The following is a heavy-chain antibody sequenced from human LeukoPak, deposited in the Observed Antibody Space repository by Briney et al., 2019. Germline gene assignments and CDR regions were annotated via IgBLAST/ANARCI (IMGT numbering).Heavy chain of an antibody. CDR3: ARHPAAGTVDF. CDR2: IKEDGGET. Sequence: PGGSLRLSRAASGFSFSRFWMTWVRQAPGRGLEWVASIKEDGGETYYVDSVKGRFTISRDNAQNSLFLQMTSLRAEDTAIYYCARHPAAGTVDFCGQGTLVTVSS. J-gene: IGHJ4*02. D-gene: IGHD6-13*01. CDR1: GFSFSRFW. V-gene: IGHV3-7*05.